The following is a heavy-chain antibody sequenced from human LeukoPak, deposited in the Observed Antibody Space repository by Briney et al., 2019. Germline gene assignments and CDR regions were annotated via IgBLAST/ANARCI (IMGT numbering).Heavy chain of an antibody. CDR2: IGRKGYGGTT. J-gene: IGHJ6*04. Sequence: PGRSLRLSCTASGFTFGDYSLSWVRQAPEKGLEWVGFIGRKGYGGTTEYAPSVKGRFIISRDDSKSTAYLQMNSLKTEDTAVYYCTRDHDFWSGPFDVWGKGTTVTVSS. CDR1: GFTFGDYS. D-gene: IGHD3-3*01. V-gene: IGHV3-49*04. CDR3: TRDHDFWSGPFDV.